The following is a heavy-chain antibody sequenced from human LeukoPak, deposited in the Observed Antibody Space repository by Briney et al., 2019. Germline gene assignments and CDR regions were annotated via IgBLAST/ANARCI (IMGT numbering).Heavy chain of an antibody. D-gene: IGHD2-15*01. CDR3: AKYPGYPNFDFDY. CDR1: GFTFSRYS. J-gene: IGHJ4*02. V-gene: IGHV3-21*01. CDR2: ISSSGRYI. Sequence: GGALRLSCAACGFTFSRYSMNGVRQAAGKGLEWVSSISSSGRYISYADSVKGRFTISRDNAKNSLYLQMNSLRAEDTAVYYCAKYPGYPNFDFDYWGQGTLVTVSS.